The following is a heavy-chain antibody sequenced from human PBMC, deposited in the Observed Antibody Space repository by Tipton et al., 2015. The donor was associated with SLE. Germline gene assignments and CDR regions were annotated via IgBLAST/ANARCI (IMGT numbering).Heavy chain of an antibody. Sequence: TLSLTCTVSGGSISSYYWSWIRQPPGKGLEWIGYIYYSGSTNYNPSLKSRVTISVDTSKNQFSLKLSSVTAADTAVYYCARDNYGDAFDIWGQGTMVTVSS. V-gene: IGHV4-59*01. CDR2: IYYSGST. CDR3: ARDNYGDAFDI. J-gene: IGHJ3*02. CDR1: GGSISSYY. D-gene: IGHD4-17*01.